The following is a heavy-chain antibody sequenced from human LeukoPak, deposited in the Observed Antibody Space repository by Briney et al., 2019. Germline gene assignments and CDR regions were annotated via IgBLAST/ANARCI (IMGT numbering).Heavy chain of an antibody. Sequence: GGSLRLSCAASGFTFSSYAMNWVRQAPGKGLEWVSSISSSSYIYYADSVKGRFTISRDNAKNSLYLQMNNLRAEDTAVYYCARDLGKGYYYYMDVWGKGTTVTVSS. CDR3: ARDLGKGYYYYMDV. CDR2: ISSSSYI. CDR1: GFTFSSYA. D-gene: IGHD7-27*01. V-gene: IGHV3-21*01. J-gene: IGHJ6*03.